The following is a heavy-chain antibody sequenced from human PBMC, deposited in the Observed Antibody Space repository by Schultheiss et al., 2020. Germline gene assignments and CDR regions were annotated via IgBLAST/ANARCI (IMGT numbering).Heavy chain of an antibody. J-gene: IGHJ4*02. Sequence: GGSLRLSCAASGITFSNYAMTWVRQAPGKGLEWVSAISGSGGSTYYADSVKGRFTISRDNSKNTLYLQMNSLRAEDTAVYYCAKGSRASVYGGNFDYWGQGTLVTVSS. CDR1: GITFSNYA. CDR3: AKGSRASVYGGNFDY. D-gene: IGHD4-23*01. CDR2: ISGSGGST. V-gene: IGHV3-23*01.